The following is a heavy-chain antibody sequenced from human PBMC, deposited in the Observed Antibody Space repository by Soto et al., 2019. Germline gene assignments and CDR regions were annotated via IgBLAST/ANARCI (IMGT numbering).Heavy chain of an antibody. D-gene: IGHD6-13*01. Sequence: GGSLRLSCAASGFTFSSYWMHWVRQAPGKGLVWVSRINSDGSSTSYADSVKGRFTISRDNAKNTLYLQMNSLRAEDTAVYYCAREEDSSSWRLPAYYCYYGMDVCGQVTTVSV. CDR3: AREEDSSSWRLPAYYCYYGMDV. J-gene: IGHJ6*02. CDR2: INSDGSST. CDR1: GFTFSSYW. V-gene: IGHV3-74*01.